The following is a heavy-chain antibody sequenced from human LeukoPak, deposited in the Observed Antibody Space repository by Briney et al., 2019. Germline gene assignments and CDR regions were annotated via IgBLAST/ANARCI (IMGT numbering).Heavy chain of an antibody. CDR1: GGSISSYY. J-gene: IGHJ6*03. Sequence: SETLSLTCTVSGGSISSYYWSWIRQPAGKGLEWIGRIYTSGSTNYNPSLKSRVTMSVDTSKNQFSLKLSSVTAADTAVYYCARERVAAYYYYYMDVLGKGTTVTVSS. V-gene: IGHV4-4*07. D-gene: IGHD6-25*01. CDR2: IYTSGST. CDR3: ARERVAAYYYYYMDV.